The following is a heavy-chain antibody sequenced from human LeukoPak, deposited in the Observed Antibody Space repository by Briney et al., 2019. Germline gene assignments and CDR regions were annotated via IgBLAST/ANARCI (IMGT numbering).Heavy chain of an antibody. CDR3: ARSPLVYEDYYYMDV. V-gene: IGHV5-51*01. CDR2: IYPGDSDT. CDR1: GYSFTSYW. Sequence: TSGESLKISCKGSGYSFTSYWIGWVRQMPGKGLEWMGIIYPGDSDTRYSPSFQGQVTISADKSISTAYLQWSSLKASDTAMYYCARSPLVYEDYYYMDVWGKGTTVTVSS. D-gene: IGHD2/OR15-2a*01. J-gene: IGHJ6*03.